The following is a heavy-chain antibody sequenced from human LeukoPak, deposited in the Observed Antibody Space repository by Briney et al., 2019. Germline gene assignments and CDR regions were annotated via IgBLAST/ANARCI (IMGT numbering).Heavy chain of an antibody. J-gene: IGHJ5*02. CDR3: ARGSDWFDP. CDR2: INHSGST. V-gene: IGHV4-34*01. CDR1: GGSFSGYY. Sequence: SETLSLTCAVYGGSFSGYYWSWIRQPPGKGLEWIGEINHSGSTNYNPSLKSRVTISVDTSKNQFSLKLSSVTAADTAVYYCARGSDWFDPWGQGTLVTVSS.